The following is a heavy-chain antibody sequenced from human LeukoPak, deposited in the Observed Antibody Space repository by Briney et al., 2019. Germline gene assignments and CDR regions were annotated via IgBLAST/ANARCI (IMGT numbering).Heavy chain of an antibody. CDR2: IYYSGST. CDR3: ATGAGSFDC. V-gene: IGHV4-59*01. D-gene: IGHD6-19*01. Sequence: SETLSLTCTDSGGSISSYYWRWIRQPPGKGLEWIGYIYYSGSTNYNPSLKSRVTISVDTSKNQFSLKLSSVTAADTAVYYCATGAGSFDCWGQGTLVTVSS. CDR1: GGSISSYY. J-gene: IGHJ4*02.